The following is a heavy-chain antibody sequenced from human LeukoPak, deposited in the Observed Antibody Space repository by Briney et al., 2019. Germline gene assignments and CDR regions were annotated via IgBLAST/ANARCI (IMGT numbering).Heavy chain of an antibody. V-gene: IGHV4-59*05. CDR3: ARHPRSGRGAFDI. J-gene: IGHJ3*02. CDR2: IYYSGST. D-gene: IGHD3-3*01. Sequence: SETLSLTCTVSGGSISSYYWSWIRQPPGKGLEWIGSIYYSGSTYYNPSLKSRVTISVDTSKNQFSLKLSSVTAADTAVYYCARHPRSGRGAFDIWGQGTMVTVSS. CDR1: GGSISSYY.